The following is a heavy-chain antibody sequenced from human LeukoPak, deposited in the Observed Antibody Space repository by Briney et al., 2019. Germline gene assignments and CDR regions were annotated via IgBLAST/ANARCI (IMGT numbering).Heavy chain of an antibody. V-gene: IGHV4-39*07. CDR1: GDSISSSSYY. Sequence: SETLSLTCTVSGDSISSSSYYWGWIRQPPGKGLEWLGSLYYSGSTYYNPSLKSRVTISVDTSKNQFSLKLSSVTAADTAVYFCTRGGPPGYYYDYYMDVWGKGTTVTISS. CDR3: TRGGPPGYYYDYYMDV. CDR2: LYYSGST. J-gene: IGHJ6*03.